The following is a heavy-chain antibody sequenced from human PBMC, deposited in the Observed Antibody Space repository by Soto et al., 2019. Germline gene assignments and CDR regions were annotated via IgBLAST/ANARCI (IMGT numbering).Heavy chain of an antibody. J-gene: IGHJ5*02. CDR1: GYTFTSYD. CDR2: MNPNSGNT. V-gene: IGHV1-8*01. CDR3: ARGDYYGSGSWENWFDP. Sequence: ASVKVSCKASGYTFTSYDINWVRQATGQGLEWMGWMNPNSGNTGYAQKFQGRVTMTRNTSISTAYMELSSLRSEDTAVYYCARGDYYGSGSWENWFDPWGQGTLVTVSS. D-gene: IGHD3-10*01.